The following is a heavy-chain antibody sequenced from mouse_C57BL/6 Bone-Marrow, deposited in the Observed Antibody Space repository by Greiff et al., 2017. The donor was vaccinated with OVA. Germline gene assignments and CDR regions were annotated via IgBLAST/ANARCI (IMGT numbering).Heavy chain of an antibody. J-gene: IGHJ2*01. CDR3: ARRDDYDGYYLDY. Sequence: VQLQQSGAELVKPGASVKLSCKASGYTFTSYWMHWVKQRPGQGLEWIGMIHPNSGSTNYNEKFKSKATLTVDKSSSTAYMQLSSLTSEDSAVYYCARRDDYDGYYLDYWGQGTTLTVSS. V-gene: IGHV1-64*01. D-gene: IGHD2-4*01. CDR1: GYTFTSYW. CDR2: IHPNSGST.